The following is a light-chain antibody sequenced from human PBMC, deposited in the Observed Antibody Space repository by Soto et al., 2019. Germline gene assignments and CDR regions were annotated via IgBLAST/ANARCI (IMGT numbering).Light chain of an antibody. CDR3: QQYCATPWT. CDR1: QSILYSSHNQNC. J-gene: IGKJ1*01. Sequence: DIVMTQSPDSLAVSLGGRATINCASSQSILYSSHNQNCLAWYQQKPGQPPKLLIYWASTRESGVPDRVSGSGSVTDFTLTISSLQAEDVAVYYCQQYCATPWTFGQGTKVEIK. V-gene: IGKV4-1*01. CDR2: WAS.